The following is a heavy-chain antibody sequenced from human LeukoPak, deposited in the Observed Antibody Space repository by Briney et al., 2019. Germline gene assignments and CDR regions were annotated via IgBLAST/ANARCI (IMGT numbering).Heavy chain of an antibody. CDR1: GLSLSTSGEG. Sequence: SGPTLVNPTQTLTLTCTFSGLSLSTSGEGVGWIRQPPGKALEWLALIYWNDDKRYRPSLKNRITITKDTSKNQVVLTVTNMDPVDTATYYCAHRRHSSSWYDYWGQGTLVTVSS. CDR3: AHRRHSSSWYDY. V-gene: IGHV2-5*01. D-gene: IGHD6-13*01. J-gene: IGHJ4*02. CDR2: IYWNDDK.